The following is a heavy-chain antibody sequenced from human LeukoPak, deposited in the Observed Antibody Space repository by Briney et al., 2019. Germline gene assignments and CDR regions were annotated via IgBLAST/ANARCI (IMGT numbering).Heavy chain of an antibody. CDR2: ISGRSKII. CDR1: GFTFSSYS. D-gene: IGHD2-2*01. CDR3: ARDYSSSGTFFGYYYGMDV. J-gene: IGHJ6*02. Sequence: PGGSLRLSCAASGFTFSSYSMNWVRQAPGKGLEWISYISGRSKIIHWAESLKGRFTISRDNAKNSLYLQMNSLRDEDTAVYCCARDYSSSGTFFGYYYGMDVWGQGTTVTVSS. V-gene: IGHV3-48*02.